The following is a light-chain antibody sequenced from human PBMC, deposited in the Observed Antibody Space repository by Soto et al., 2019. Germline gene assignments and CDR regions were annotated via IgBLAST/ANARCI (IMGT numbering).Light chain of an antibody. Sequence: QSVLTQPPSASGSPGQSVAISCTGTSSDVGGYDYVSWYQQQPGKAPQLLIYEVSKRPSGVPDRFSGSKSGNTASLTVSGLQAEDEADYYCSSYAGSNNYVFGTGTKVTVL. V-gene: IGLV2-8*01. CDR1: SSDVGGYDY. CDR2: EVS. J-gene: IGLJ1*01. CDR3: SSYAGSNNYV.